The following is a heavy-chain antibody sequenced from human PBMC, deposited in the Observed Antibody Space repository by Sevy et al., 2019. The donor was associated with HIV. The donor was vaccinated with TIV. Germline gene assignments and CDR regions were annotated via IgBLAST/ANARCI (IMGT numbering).Heavy chain of an antibody. CDR3: AKDFSDVYYYDSSATVDY. J-gene: IGHJ4*02. D-gene: IGHD3-22*01. V-gene: IGHV3-23*01. CDR2: ISASGFST. CDR1: GIAFSTYA. Sequence: GGSLRLSCAASGIAFSTYAMFWVRQAPGKGLEWVSSISASGFSTYYADSVKGRFTLSRDNSRNTLDLQMNSLRADDTAVYYCAKDFSDVYYYDSSATVDYWGQGTLVTVSS.